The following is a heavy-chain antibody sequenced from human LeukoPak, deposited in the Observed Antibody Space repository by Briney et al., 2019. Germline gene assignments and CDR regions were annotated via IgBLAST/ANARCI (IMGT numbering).Heavy chain of an antibody. CDR3: AADTVTYSGDAFNI. CDR2: ISSSATAI. Sequence: PGGSLRLSCAASGFTFSTYEMNWVRQAPGKGLEWVSYISSSATAIYYADSVKGRFTISRDNAKNSLYLQMNSLRAEDTAVYYCAADTVTYSGDAFNIWGQGTMLTVSS. CDR1: GFTFSTYE. J-gene: IGHJ3*02. D-gene: IGHD1-26*01. V-gene: IGHV3-48*03.